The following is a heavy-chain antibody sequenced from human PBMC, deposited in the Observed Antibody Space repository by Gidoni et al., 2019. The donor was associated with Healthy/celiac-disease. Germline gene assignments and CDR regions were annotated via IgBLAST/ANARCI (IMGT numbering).Heavy chain of an antibody. D-gene: IGHD6-13*01. CDR1: GFTFDDYA. J-gene: IGHJ4*02. CDR2: ISWNSGSI. CDR3: AKDIGSIIAAANYFDY. Sequence: EVQLVESGGGLVQPGRSLRLSCAASGFTFDDYAMHWVRQAPGKGLEWVSGISWNSGSIGYADSVKGRFTISRDNAKNSLYLQMNSLRAEYTALYYCAKDIGSIIAAANYFDYWGQGTLVTVSS. V-gene: IGHV3-9*01.